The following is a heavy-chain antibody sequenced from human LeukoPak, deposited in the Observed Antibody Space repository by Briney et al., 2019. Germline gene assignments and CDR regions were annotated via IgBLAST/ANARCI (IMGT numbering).Heavy chain of an antibody. Sequence: GGSLRLSCVVSGFSFSTYSLNWIRQAPGKGLEWVSYISSSGNIIYYADSVKGRFTFSRDNAKNSLYLQMNSLRAEDTAVFYCARDSGFNAFDIWGQGTMVTVSS. D-gene: IGHD5-12*01. J-gene: IGHJ3*02. V-gene: IGHV3-48*04. CDR1: GFSFSTYS. CDR2: ISSSGNII. CDR3: ARDSGFNAFDI.